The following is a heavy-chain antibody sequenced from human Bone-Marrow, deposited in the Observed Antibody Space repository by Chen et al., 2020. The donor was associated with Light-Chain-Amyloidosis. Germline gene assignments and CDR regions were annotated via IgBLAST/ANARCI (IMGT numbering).Heavy chain of an antibody. CDR1: GYTFPNYW. J-gene: IGHJ4*02. CDR3: ARRRDGYNFDY. CDR2: IYPDDAES. D-gene: IGHD5-12*01. Sequence: EVQLEQSGPEVKKPGESLKISCKGSGYTFPNYWIGWVRQMPGKGLEWMGVIYPDDAESRYSPSFEGQVTISADKSVATAYLQWRGLKASDTAMYYCARRRDGYNFDYWGQGTLGTVSS. V-gene: IGHV5-51*01.